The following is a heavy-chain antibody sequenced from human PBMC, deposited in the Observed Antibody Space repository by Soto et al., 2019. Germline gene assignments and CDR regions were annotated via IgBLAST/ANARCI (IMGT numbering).Heavy chain of an antibody. CDR3: AKDLTMVRGVLGGDY. V-gene: IGHV3-30*18. J-gene: IGHJ4*02. CDR1: GFTFSSYG. Sequence: GGSLRLSCAASGFTFSSYGMHWVRRAPGKGLEWVAVISYDGSNKYYADSVKGRFTISRDNSKNTLYLQMNSLRAEDTAVYYCAKDLTMVRGVLGGDYWGQGTLVTVSS. CDR2: ISYDGSNK. D-gene: IGHD3-10*01.